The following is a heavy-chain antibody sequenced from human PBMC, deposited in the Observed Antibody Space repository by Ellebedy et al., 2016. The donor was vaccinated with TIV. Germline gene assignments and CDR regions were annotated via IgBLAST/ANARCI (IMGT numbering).Heavy chain of an antibody. V-gene: IGHV1-69*13. CDR2: IIAIFGTT. CDR1: GGIFRSFA. J-gene: IGHJ1*01. D-gene: IGHD3-10*02. Sequence: SVKVSCQASGGIFRSFAISWVRQAPGQGLEWMGGIIAIFGTTNYAQKFQGRLTITADESTSTAYMELSSLRSDDTAVYYCARDNHYYVQYFQHWGQGTLVTVSS. CDR3: ARDNHYYVQYFQH.